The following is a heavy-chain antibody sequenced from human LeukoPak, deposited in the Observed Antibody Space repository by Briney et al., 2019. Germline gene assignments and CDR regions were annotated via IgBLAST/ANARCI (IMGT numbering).Heavy chain of an antibody. CDR3: AKDIYYGGNYFRYLDY. CDR1: GFTFSSYG. D-gene: IGHD4-23*01. CDR2: IWYGGSNK. Sequence: PGGSLRLSCAASGFTFSSYGMHWVRQAPGKGLEWVAVIWYGGSNKYYADSVKGRFTISRDNAKNSLYLQMNSLRAEDTALYYCAKDIYYGGNYFRYLDYWGQGTLVTVSS. J-gene: IGHJ4*02. V-gene: IGHV3-33*03.